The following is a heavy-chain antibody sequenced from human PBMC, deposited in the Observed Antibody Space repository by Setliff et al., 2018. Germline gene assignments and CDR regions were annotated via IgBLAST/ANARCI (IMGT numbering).Heavy chain of an antibody. V-gene: IGHV1-8*03. D-gene: IGHD3-9*01. CDR1: GYTFTSYD. Sequence: ASVKVSCKASGYTFTSYDINWVRQATGQGLEWMGWMNPNSGNTGYAQSFQGRVAISADESTSSVFLELSSLRSEDTAVYYCARENLLTGPNTFDLWGPGTMVTVSS. CDR2: MNPNSGNT. CDR3: ARENLLTGPNTFDL. J-gene: IGHJ3*01.